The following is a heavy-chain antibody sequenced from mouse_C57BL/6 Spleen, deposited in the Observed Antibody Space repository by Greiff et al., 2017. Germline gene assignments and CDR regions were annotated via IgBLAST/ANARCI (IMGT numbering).Heavy chain of an antibody. J-gene: IGHJ2*01. Sequence: DVMLVESGGGLVKPGGSLKLSCAASGFTFSSYAMSWVRQTPEKRLEWVATISDGGSYTYYPDNVKGRFTISRDNAKNNLYLQMSHLKSEDTAMYYCARDGGIYDGYYGLFDYWGQGTTLTVSS. V-gene: IGHV5-4*01. CDR2: ISDGGSYT. CDR1: GFTFSSYA. D-gene: IGHD2-3*01. CDR3: ARDGGIYDGYYGLFDY.